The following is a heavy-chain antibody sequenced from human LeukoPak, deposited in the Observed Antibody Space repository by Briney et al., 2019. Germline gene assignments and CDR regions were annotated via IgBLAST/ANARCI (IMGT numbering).Heavy chain of an antibody. Sequence: GGSLRLSCAASGFTFSRYGMNWVRQAPGRGLEWVSSVSSTGTYMYYADSLTGRFTISRDNAKNSLYLHMNSLRAEDTAVYYCARAGISQFDNWGQGTLVTVSS. V-gene: IGHV3-21*01. CDR3: ARAGISQFDN. J-gene: IGHJ4*02. D-gene: IGHD6-13*01. CDR1: GFTFSRYG. CDR2: VSSTGTYM.